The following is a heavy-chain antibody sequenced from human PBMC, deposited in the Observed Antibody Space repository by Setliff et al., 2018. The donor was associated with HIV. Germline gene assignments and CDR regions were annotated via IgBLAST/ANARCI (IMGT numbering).Heavy chain of an antibody. CDR3: ARGGGVYCSGGSCYTSVDFQH. CDR2: MNPNSGNT. J-gene: IGHJ1*01. V-gene: IGHV1-8*02. D-gene: IGHD2-15*01. CDR1: GYTFTSYD. Sequence: ASVKVSCKASGYTFTSYDINWVRQATGQGFEWMGWMNPNSGNTGYAQKFQGRVTMTRNTAITTAYMELSSLRSEDTAVYYCARGGGVYCSGGSCYTSVDFQHWGQGTLVTVSS.